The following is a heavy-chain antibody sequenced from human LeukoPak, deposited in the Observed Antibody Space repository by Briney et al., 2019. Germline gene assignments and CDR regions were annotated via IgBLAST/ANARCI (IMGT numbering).Heavy chain of an antibody. V-gene: IGHV3-23*01. CDR1: GFIFPSYA. J-gene: IGHJ4*02. CDR3: AKRSDGYSGFDY. Sequence: GGSLRLSCAASGFIFPSYAMSWVRQAPGKGLNWVSAISDSGGSTYYADSAKGRFTISRDNSKNTLHLQMNSLRAEDTAVYYCAKRSDGYSGFDYWGQGTLVTVSS. CDR2: ISDSGGST. D-gene: IGHD5-18*01.